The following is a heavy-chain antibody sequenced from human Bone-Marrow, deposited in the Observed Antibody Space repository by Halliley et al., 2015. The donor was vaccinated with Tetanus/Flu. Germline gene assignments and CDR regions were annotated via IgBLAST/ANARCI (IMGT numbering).Heavy chain of an antibody. CDR3: ARGLSGACPNTFDF. CDR2: FTPMGA. J-gene: IGHJ4*02. Sequence: SLRLSCAASGFTVSSNYVSWVRQAPGKGLSGSQLFTPMGAHATQGPGGGRFTISRDVSKNTVYLQMNSLRVEDTAVYYCARGLSGACPNTFDFWGQGTQVTVSS. V-gene: IGHV3-53*01. D-gene: IGHD1-26*01. CDR1: GFTVSSNY.